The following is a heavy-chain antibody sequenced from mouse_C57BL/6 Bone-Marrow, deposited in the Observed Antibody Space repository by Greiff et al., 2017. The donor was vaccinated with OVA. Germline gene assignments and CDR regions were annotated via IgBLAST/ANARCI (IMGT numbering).Heavy chain of an antibody. CDR2: ISSGGDYI. Sequence: EVMLVESGEGLVKPGGSLKLSCAASGFTFSSYAMSWVRQTPEQRLEWVAYISSGGDYIYYADTVKGRFTISRDNARNTLYLQMSSLKSEDTAMYYCTRVPYCYGSSRCAMDYGGQGTSVTVSS. J-gene: IGHJ4*01. V-gene: IGHV5-9-1*02. CDR1: GFTFSSYA. CDR3: TRVPYCYGSSRCAMDY. D-gene: IGHD1-1*01.